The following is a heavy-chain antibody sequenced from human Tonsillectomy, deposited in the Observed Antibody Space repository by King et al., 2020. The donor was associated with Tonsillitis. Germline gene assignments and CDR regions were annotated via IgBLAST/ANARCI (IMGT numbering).Heavy chain of an antibody. Sequence: QVQLQESGPGLVKPSQTLSLTCTVSGGSISSGDYYWSWIRQPPGKGLEWIGYIYYSGSTYYNPSLKSRVTISVDTSKNQFSLKLSSVTAADTAVYDCARSLRGVGSIWYLDYYYYYGMDVWGQGTTVTVSS. CDR1: GGSISSGDYY. CDR2: IYYSGST. J-gene: IGHJ6*02. CDR3: ARSLRGVGSIWYLDYYYYYGMDV. D-gene: IGHD6-13*01. V-gene: IGHV4-30-4*01.